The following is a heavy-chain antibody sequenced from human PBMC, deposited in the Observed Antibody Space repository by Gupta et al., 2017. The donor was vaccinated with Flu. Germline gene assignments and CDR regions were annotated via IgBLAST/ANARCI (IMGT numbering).Heavy chain of an antibody. D-gene: IGHD2-21*01. CDR2: MYPGGGTS. CDR3: AREMKGGEWDY. Sequence: QVQLVQSGTEVKKPGASVKLSCKTSGYPFTSYYIHWVRQAPGQGLEYMGVMYPGGGTSGHAQKFRGRLTLTSDTSTTTVYMELSSLRSDDTALYYCAREMKGGEWDYCGQGTLISVSS. CDR1: GYPFTSYY. J-gene: IGHJ4*02. V-gene: IGHV1-46*01.